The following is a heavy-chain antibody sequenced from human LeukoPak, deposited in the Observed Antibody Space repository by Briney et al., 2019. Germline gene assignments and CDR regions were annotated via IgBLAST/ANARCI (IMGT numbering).Heavy chain of an antibody. CDR2: IIVYNGNT. D-gene: IGHD5-24*01. Sequence: ASVKVSCKTSGYTFTSDSINWVRQAPGQGLEWMGCIIVYNGNTNYAQKLQGRVTMTTDTSTSTAYMELRSLRSDDTAVYYCARPQEEDGYNYPWAFDYWGQGTLVTVSS. CDR3: ARPQEEDGYNYPWAFDY. J-gene: IGHJ4*02. V-gene: IGHV1-18*01. CDR1: GYTFTSDS.